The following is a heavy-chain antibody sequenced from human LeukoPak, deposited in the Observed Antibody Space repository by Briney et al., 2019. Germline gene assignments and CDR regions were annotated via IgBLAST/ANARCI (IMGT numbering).Heavy chain of an antibody. CDR3: ARYAAGRDLDF. CDR1: GYTFTEYG. D-gene: IGHD6-13*01. J-gene: IGHJ4*02. Sequence: ASVKVSCKASGYTFTEYGISWVRQAPGQGLEWMGWIIAHNGNTNYAQKLQGRVTMTTDTSTNTAHMELGSLRSDDTAVYFCARYAAGRDLDFWGQGTLVTVSS. CDR2: IIAHNGNT. V-gene: IGHV1-18*01.